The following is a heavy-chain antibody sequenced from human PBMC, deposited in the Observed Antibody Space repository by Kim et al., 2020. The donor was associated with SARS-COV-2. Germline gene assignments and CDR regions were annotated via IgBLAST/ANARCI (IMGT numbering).Heavy chain of an antibody. CDR2: IYYSGST. Sequence: SETLSLTCTVSGGSISSGGYYWSWIRQHPGKGLEWIGYIYYSGSTYYNPSLKSRVTISVDTSKNQFSLKLSSVTAADTAVYYCARVKGNSSSWYKNYMDYWGQGTLVTVSS. D-gene: IGHD6-13*01. V-gene: IGHV4-31*03. CDR1: GGSISSGGYY. J-gene: IGHJ4*02. CDR3: ARVKGNSSSWYKNYMDY.